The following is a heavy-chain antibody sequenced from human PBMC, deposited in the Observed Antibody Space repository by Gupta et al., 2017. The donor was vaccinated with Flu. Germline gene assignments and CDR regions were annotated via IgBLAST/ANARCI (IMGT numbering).Heavy chain of an antibody. V-gene: IGHV3-48*03. CDR2: ISSSGSTI. Sequence: EVQLVESGGGLVQPGGSLRLSWAASGFTFSSYEMNWVRQAPGKGLEWVSYISSSGSTIYYADSVKGRFTIPRDNAKNSLYLQMNSLRAEDTAVYYCASIAAAGTFDYWGQGTLVTVSS. CDR3: ASIAAAGTFDY. CDR1: GFTFSSYE. J-gene: IGHJ4*02. D-gene: IGHD6-13*01.